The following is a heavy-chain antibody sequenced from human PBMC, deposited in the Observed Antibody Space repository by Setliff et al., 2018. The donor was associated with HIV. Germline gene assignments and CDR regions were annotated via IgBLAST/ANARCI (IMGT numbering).Heavy chain of an antibody. V-gene: IGHV1-18*01. D-gene: IGHD3-10*01. CDR2: ISTYNGNT. Sequence: ASVKVSCKASGYTFNNYGISWVRQAPGQGLEWMGWISTYNGNTNYAQKFQGRVTLTTDTYTNTAYMELRGLKSDDTAMYYCARDSEAGVWGQGTLVTVSS. CDR1: GYTFNNYG. J-gene: IGHJ4*02. CDR3: ARDSEAGV.